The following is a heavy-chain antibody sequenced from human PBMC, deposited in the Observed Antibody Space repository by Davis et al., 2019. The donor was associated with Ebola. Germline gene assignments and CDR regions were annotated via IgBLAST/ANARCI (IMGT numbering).Heavy chain of an antibody. J-gene: IGHJ6*02. V-gene: IGHV1-18*04. D-gene: IGHD2-15*01. CDR3: ASRSVVAAIASTTGYGMDV. CDR1: GGTFSSYA. Sequence: AASVKVSCKASGGTFSSYAISWVRQAPGQGLEWMGWISTYNGNTNYAQKVQGRITMTTDTSTSTAYMELSSLRSEDTAVYYCASRSVVAAIASTTGYGMDVWGQGTTVTVSS. CDR2: ISTYNGNT.